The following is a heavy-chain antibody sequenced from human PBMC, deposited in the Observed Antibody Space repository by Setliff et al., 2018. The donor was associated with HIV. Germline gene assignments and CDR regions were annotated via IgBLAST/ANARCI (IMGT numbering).Heavy chain of an antibody. CDR1: GFTFSTYG. CDR3: ARSGGDCSGISCYSLWFDP. J-gene: IGHJ5*02. V-gene: IGHV3-30*02. D-gene: IGHD2-15*01. Sequence: PGGSLRLSCAASGFTFSTYGMQWVRQAPGKGLEWVAFIRYDGSNQYYADSVKGRFTISRDNSNNMLFLQMNSLRTEDTAVYYCARSGGDCSGISCYSLWFDPWGHGTLVTVSS. CDR2: IRYDGSNQ.